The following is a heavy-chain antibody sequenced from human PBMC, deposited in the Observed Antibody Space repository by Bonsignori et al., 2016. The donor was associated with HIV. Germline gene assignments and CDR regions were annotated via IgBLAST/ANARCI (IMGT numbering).Heavy chain of an antibody. D-gene: IGHD3-16*01. CDR1: GDSITSSGYY. CDR2: VYYSGNT. Sequence: QLQLQESGPGLVKPSETLSLTCIVSGDSITSSGYYWGWIRQSPGKALEWIGSVYYSGNTYYNPSLKSRVTISVDTWKNQFSLTMNSVTAADTAIYYCARDWQSGGYAFSGGFDFWGQGTPVAVSS. J-gene: IGHJ4*02. CDR3: ARDWQSGGYAFSGGFDF. V-gene: IGHV4-39*07.